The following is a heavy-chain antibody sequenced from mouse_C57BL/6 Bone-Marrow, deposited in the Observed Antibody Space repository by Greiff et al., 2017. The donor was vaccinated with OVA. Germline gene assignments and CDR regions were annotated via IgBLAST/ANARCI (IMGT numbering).Heavy chain of an antibody. J-gene: IGHJ4*01. D-gene: IGHD2-5*01. CDR2: IDPNSGGT. CDR3: ARPPYYSTVYAMDY. Sequence: VKLQQPGAELVKPGASVKLSCKASGYTFTSYWMPWVKQRPGRGLEWIGRIDPNSGGTKYNEKFKSKATLTVDKPSSTAYMQLSSLTSEDSAVDYCARPPYYSTVYAMDYWGQGTSVTVSS. V-gene: IGHV1-72*01. CDR1: GYTFTSYW.